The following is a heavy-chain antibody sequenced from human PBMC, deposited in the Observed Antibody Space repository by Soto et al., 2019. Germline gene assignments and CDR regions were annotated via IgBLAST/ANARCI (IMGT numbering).Heavy chain of an antibody. CDR1: GGSISGYY. CDR3: ARALSSAAGLYFDY. CDR2: IHTTENT. D-gene: IGHD6-13*01. Sequence: SLTCTVSGGSISGYYWTWIRQPAGKGLEYIGRIHTTENTNYNPSLKSRVTMSVDTSNNQFSLRLSSLTAADTAVYYCARALSSAAGLYFDYWGQGTLVTVSS. J-gene: IGHJ4*02. V-gene: IGHV4-4*07.